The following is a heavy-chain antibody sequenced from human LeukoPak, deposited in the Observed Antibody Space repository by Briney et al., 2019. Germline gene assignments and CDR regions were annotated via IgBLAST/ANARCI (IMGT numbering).Heavy chain of an antibody. CDR2: IYYSGST. CDR3: ARHLVGALRHAFDI. D-gene: IGHD1-26*01. V-gene: IGHV4-59*08. J-gene: IGHJ3*02. Sequence: SETLSLTCTVSGGSISSYYWSWIRQPPGKGLEWIGYIYYSGSTNYNPSLKSRVTISVDTSKNQFSLKLSSVTAADTAVYYCARHLVGALRHAFDIWGQGTMVTVSS. CDR1: GGSISSYY.